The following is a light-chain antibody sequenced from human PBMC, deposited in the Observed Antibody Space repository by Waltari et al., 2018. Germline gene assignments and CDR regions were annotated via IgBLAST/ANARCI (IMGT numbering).Light chain of an antibody. CDR3: QQSFNTPPWT. CDR2: AAS. CDR1: QSISSY. Sequence: DIQMTQSPSSLSASVGDTITITCRASQSISSYLNWFQHKPGKAPKLLIYAASSLQSGVPSRFSGSGSGTEFTLTIGSLQPEDFATYYCQQSFNTPPWTFGQGTKVEI. V-gene: IGKV1-39*01. J-gene: IGKJ1*01.